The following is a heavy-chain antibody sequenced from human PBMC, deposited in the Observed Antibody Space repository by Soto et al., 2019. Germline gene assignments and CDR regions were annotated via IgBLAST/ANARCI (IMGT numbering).Heavy chain of an antibody. CDR1: GGTFSSYA. CDR2: IIPIFGTA. D-gene: IGHD5-12*01. CDR3: ARRRSVTISGYDPAFLYYYGMDV. Sequence: GASVKVSCKASGGTFSSYAISWVRQAPGQGLEWMGGIIPIFGTANYAQKFQGRVTITADESTSTAYMELSSLRSEDTAVYYCARRRSVTISGYDPAFLYYYGMDVWGQRTTVTVSS. V-gene: IGHV1-69*13. J-gene: IGHJ6*02.